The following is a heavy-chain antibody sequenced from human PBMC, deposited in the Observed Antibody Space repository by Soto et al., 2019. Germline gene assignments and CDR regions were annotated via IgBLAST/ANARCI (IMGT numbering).Heavy chain of an antibody. J-gene: IGHJ4*02. V-gene: IGHV5-51*01. D-gene: IGHD6-13*01. CDR3: ARLTSSSWRFDY. CDR1: GYSFTSYW. Sequence: PGESLKISCKGSGYSFTSYWIGWVRQMPGKGQEWVGIIYPGDSDTRYSPSFQGQVTISADKSNSTAYLQWSSLKTADTAMYYRARLTSSSWRFDYWGQGSLVTVSS. CDR2: IYPGDSDT.